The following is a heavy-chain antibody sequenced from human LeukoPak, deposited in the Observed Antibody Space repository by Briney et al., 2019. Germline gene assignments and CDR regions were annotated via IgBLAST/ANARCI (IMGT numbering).Heavy chain of an antibody. CDR3: ARRPTCSGGSCYSGFDY. CDR1: GGSISSSSYY. V-gene: IGHV4-39*01. D-gene: IGHD2-15*01. CDR2: IYYSGST. Sequence: SETLSLTCTVSGGSISSSSYYWGWIRQPPGKELEWIGSIYYSGSTYYNPSLKSRVTISVDTSKNQFSLKLSSVTAADTAVYYCARRPTCSGGSCYSGFDYWGQGTLVTVSS. J-gene: IGHJ4*02.